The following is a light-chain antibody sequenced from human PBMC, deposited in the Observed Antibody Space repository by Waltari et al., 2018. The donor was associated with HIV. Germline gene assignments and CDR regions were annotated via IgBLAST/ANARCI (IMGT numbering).Light chain of an antibody. CDR1: SSNIGAGYD. V-gene: IGLV1-40*01. J-gene: IGLJ2*01. Sequence: LTQPPSVSGAPGQRVTISCTGSSSNIGAGYDVHWYQQLPGTAPKLLIYGNSNRPSGVPDRFSGSKSGTSASLAITGLQAEDEADYYCQSYDSSLSGSVFGGGTKLTVL. CDR3: QSYDSSLSGSV. CDR2: GNS.